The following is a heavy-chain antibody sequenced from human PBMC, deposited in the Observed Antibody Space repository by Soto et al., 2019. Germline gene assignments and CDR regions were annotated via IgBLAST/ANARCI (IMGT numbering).Heavy chain of an antibody. CDR2: ISGSSTYT. V-gene: IGHV3-11*05. Sequence: QVQLVESGGGLVKPGESLRLSCAASGLTFSDYYMSWIRQAPGKGLEWVSYISGSSTYTNYVDSVKGRFTISRDNARNSLYLQMNSLRDEDTAVYYCARSGGYCSGDSCYLGAFEIWGQGTVITVS. D-gene: IGHD2-15*01. J-gene: IGHJ3*02. CDR1: GLTFSDYY. CDR3: ARSGGYCSGDSCYLGAFEI.